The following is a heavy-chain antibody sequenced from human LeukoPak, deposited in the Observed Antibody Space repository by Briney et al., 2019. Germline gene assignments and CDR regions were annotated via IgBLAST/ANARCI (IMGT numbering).Heavy chain of an antibody. CDR1: GGSINSHY. V-gene: IGHV4-59*08. CDR3: ARAIYYDSGSRYYYHYYAMDV. Sequence: SETLSLTCTVSGGSINSHYWGWVRQPPGKGLEGIAYIYYSGSTDYNPSLKSRVTISVDTSKNQFSLKLSSVTAADTAVYYCARAIYYDSGSRYYYHYYAMDVWGQGTTVTVSS. CDR2: IYYSGST. D-gene: IGHD3-10*01. J-gene: IGHJ6*02.